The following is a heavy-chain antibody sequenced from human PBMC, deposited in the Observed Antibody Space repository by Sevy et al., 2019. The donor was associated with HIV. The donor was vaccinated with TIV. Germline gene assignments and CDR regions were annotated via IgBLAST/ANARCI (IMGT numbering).Heavy chain of an antibody. D-gene: IGHD1-26*01. Sequence: GGSLRLSCAASEFTVSSSYMSWVRQAQGKGLEWVSILYSGGSTYYAASVKGRFAVSRDNSKNTLYLQMNSLRAEDTAVYYCARAGTGSYRAYFDYWGQGTLVTVSS. CDR3: ARAGTGSYRAYFDY. CDR1: EFTVSSSY. J-gene: IGHJ4*02. CDR2: LYSGGST. V-gene: IGHV3-53*01.